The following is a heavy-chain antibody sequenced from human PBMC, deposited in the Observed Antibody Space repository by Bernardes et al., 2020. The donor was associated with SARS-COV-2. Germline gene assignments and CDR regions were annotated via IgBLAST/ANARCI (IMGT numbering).Heavy chain of an antibody. J-gene: IGHJ4*02. Sequence: GGSLRLSCAASGFTFSSYWMHWVRQAPGQGLVWVSRINPDGSTINYADSVKGRFTISRDNAKNTLYLQMDSLRDEDTAVYYCTRAGNYCFYYWGQGTLVTVSS. D-gene: IGHD1-7*01. CDR2: INPDGSTI. CDR1: GFTFSSYW. CDR3: TRAGNYCFYY. V-gene: IGHV3-74*01.